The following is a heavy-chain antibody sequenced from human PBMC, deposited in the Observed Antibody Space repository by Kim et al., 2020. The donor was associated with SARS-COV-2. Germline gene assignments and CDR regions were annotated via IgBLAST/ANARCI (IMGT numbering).Heavy chain of an antibody. V-gene: IGHV3-49*04. D-gene: IGHD6-19*01. Sequence: GGSLRLSCTASEFTFGDYALNWVRQAPGKGLEWVAFISSKPYGGTAAYAASVKGRFTISRDDSKSIPYLQMNSRKTEDTAVYYCTGAVMAEDGRGHKLDPWGQGTQVTVSS. CDR2: ISSKPYGGTA. CDR3: TGAVMAEDGRGHKLDP. CDR1: EFTFGDYA. J-gene: IGHJ5*02.